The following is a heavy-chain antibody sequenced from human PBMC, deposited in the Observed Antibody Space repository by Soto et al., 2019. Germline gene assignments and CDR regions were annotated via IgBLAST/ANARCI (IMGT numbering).Heavy chain of an antibody. Sequence: EVQLLESGGGLVQPGGSLRLSCAASGFTFSSYAMSWVRQAPGKGLEWVSAISGSGGSTYYADSVKGRFTISRANSKNTLYLQMNSLRAEDTAVYYCAKDTYDYVWGSYSYYWGQGTLVTVSS. V-gene: IGHV3-23*01. CDR3: AKDTYDYVWGSYSYY. CDR1: GFTFSSYA. CDR2: ISGSGGST. D-gene: IGHD3-16*01. J-gene: IGHJ4*02.